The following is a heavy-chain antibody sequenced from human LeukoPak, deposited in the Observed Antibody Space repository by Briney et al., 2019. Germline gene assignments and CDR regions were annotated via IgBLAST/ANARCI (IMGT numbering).Heavy chain of an antibody. CDR3: ARGAYGDPTYYYYGMDV. J-gene: IGHJ6*02. Sequence: GASVKVSCKASGGTFSSYAISWVRQAPGQGLEWMGGIIPIFGTANYAQKFQGRVTITADESTSTAYMELSSLRSEDTAVYYCARGAYGDPTYYYYGMDVWGQGTTVTVSS. CDR1: GGTFSSYA. CDR2: IIPIFGTA. V-gene: IGHV1-69*13. D-gene: IGHD4-17*01.